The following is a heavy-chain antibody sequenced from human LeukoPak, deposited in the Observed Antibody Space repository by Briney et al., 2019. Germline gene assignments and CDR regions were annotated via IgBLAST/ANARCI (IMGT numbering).Heavy chain of an antibody. Sequence: AASVKVSCKASGYTFTSYHMHWVRQAPGQGLEWMGIINPSGGSTRYAQKFQGRVAMTSDMSTSTVYMELSSLRSEDTAVYYCARGSGYSMGYYYYYMDVWGKGTTVTISS. CDR1: GYTFTSYH. CDR2: INPSGGST. V-gene: IGHV1-46*01. D-gene: IGHD3-22*01. J-gene: IGHJ6*03. CDR3: ARGSGYSMGYYYYYMDV.